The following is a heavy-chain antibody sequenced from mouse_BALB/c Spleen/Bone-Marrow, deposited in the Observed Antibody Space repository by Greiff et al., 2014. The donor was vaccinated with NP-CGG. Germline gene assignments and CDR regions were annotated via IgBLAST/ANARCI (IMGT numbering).Heavy chain of an antibody. CDR2: IDPANGNT. CDR1: GFNTKDTY. V-gene: IGHV14-3*02. Sequence: VQLKESGAELVKPGGSVKLFCTASGFNTKDTYMHWGKQRPEKGLEWIGRIDPANGNTKYDPKFQGKATITADTSSNTAYLQLSSLTSEDTAVYYCARWEYYAMDYWGQGTSVTVSS. J-gene: IGHJ4*01. D-gene: IGHD4-1*01. CDR3: ARWEYYAMDY.